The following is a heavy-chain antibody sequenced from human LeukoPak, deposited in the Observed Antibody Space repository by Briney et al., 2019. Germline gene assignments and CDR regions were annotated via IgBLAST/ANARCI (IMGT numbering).Heavy chain of an antibody. CDR1: GYSFTSYW. CDR2: IYPGDSDT. Sequence: PGESLKISCKGSGYSFTSYWIGWVRQMPGKGLEWMGIIYPGDSDTRYSPSFQGQVTISADKSISTAYLQWSSLKASDTAMYYCARRSSSSWPYYYYYGMNVWGQGTTVTVSS. D-gene: IGHD6-13*01. V-gene: IGHV5-51*01. CDR3: ARRSSSSWPYYYYYGMNV. J-gene: IGHJ6*02.